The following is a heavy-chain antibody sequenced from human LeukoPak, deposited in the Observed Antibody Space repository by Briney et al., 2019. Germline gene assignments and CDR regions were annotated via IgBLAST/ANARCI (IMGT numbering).Heavy chain of an antibody. D-gene: IGHD3-22*01. J-gene: IGHJ4*02. CDR1: GGSVSSGSYY. CDR3: ARALGYYDSSGRYFDY. CDR2: IYYSGST. Sequence: PSETLSLTCTVSGGSVSSGSYYWSWIRQPPGKGLEWIGYIYYSGSTNYNPSLKSRVTISVDTSKNQFSLKLSSVTAADTAVYYCARALGYYDSSGRYFDYRGQGTLVTVSS. V-gene: IGHV4-61*01.